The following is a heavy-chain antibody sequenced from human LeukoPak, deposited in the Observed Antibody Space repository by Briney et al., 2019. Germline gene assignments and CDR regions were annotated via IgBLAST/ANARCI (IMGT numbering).Heavy chain of an antibody. D-gene: IGHD5-18*01. CDR1: GVSVSTHY. J-gene: IGHJ4*02. CDR3: ATIRRGSNYGYFDF. CDR2: LLDSWRN. V-gene: IGHV4-59*02. Sequence: PSGTLSLTGTVSGVSVSTHYWIWLGQPPGKGPVGFVYLLDSWRNNDKHSLQSRVTLSADTSKNEFSLRLTSVPAADTAAYYCATIRRGSNYGYFDFWGQGTLVTVSS.